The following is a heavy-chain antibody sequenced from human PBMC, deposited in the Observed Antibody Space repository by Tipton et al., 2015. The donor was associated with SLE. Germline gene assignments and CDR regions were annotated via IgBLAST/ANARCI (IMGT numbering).Heavy chain of an antibody. CDR2: IFYTGST. Sequence: TLSLTCSVSDGSISSLSWSWIRQPPGKRLEWIGYIFYTGSTNYNPSLKSRVAMSVDMSKNQFSLKLTSVTAADTAVYYCARHLAVVAPPGFDPWGQGTLVTVSS. CDR3: ARHLAVVAPPGFDP. V-gene: IGHV4-59*01. J-gene: IGHJ5*02. D-gene: IGHD2-15*01. CDR1: DGSISSLS.